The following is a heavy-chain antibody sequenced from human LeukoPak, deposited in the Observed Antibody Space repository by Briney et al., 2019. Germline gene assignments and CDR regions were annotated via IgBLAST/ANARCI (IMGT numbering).Heavy chain of an antibody. CDR3: ARVSGSYTDY. Sequence: PSETLSLTCTVSGGSISDYYWSWIRQPAGKGLEWVGRIYTSGSSNYNPSLKSRVTMSVDTSKNQFPLRLSSVTAADTAVYYCARVSGSYTDYWGQGTLVTVSS. CDR2: IYTSGSS. CDR1: GGSISDYY. J-gene: IGHJ4*02. V-gene: IGHV4-4*07. D-gene: IGHD1-26*01.